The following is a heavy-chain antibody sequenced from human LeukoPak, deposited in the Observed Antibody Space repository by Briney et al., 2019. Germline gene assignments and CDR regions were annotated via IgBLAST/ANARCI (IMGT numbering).Heavy chain of an antibody. CDR2: ISSSSSYI. D-gene: IGHD3-3*01. V-gene: IGHV3-21*01. Sequence: PGGSLRLSCAASGFTFSSYWMHWVRQAPGKGLEWVSSISSSSSYIYYADSVKGRFTISRDNAKNSLYLQMNSLRAEDTAVYYCARDRLLRRLEYWGQGTLVTVSS. J-gene: IGHJ4*02. CDR3: ARDRLLRRLEY. CDR1: GFTFSSYW.